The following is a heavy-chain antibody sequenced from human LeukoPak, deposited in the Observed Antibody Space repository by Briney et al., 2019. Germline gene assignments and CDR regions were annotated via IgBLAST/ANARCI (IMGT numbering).Heavy chain of an antibody. Sequence: PGGSLRLSCAASGLIFRDYGVNWVRQAPGKGLEWVAFIRYDGSNKYYADSVKGRFTISRDNSKNTLYLQMNSLRAEDTAVYYCAKDRVATITGRNNWFDPWGQGTLVTVSS. CDR1: GLIFRDYG. CDR3: AKDRVATITGRNNWFDP. V-gene: IGHV3-30*02. J-gene: IGHJ5*02. D-gene: IGHD5-12*01. CDR2: IRYDGSNK.